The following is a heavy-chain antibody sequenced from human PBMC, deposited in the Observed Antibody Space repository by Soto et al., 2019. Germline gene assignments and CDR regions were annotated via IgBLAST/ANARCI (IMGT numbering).Heavy chain of an antibody. CDR3: ARGEGGIVGATAPTFDY. D-gene: IGHD1-26*01. Sequence: QVQLVESGGGVVQPGRSLRLSCAASGFTFSSYAMHWVRQAPGKGLEWVAVISYDGSNKYYADSVKGRFTISRDNSKNTLYLQMNSLRAEDTAVYYCARGEGGIVGATAPTFDYWGQGTLVTVSS. J-gene: IGHJ4*02. CDR2: ISYDGSNK. CDR1: GFTFSSYA. V-gene: IGHV3-30-3*01.